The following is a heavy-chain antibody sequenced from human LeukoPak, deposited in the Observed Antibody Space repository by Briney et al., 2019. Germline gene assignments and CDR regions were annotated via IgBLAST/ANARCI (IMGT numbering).Heavy chain of an antibody. V-gene: IGHV3-48*01. CDR2: ISSSSSTI. J-gene: IGHJ4*02. CDR1: GFTFSSYS. Sequence: PGGSLRLSCAASGFTFSSYSMNWVRQAPGKGLEWVSYISSSSSTIYYADSAKGRLTISRDNAKNSLYLQMNSLRAEDTAVYYCARGGEAAMVDWGQGTLVTVSS. CDR3: ARGGEAAMVD. D-gene: IGHD5-18*01.